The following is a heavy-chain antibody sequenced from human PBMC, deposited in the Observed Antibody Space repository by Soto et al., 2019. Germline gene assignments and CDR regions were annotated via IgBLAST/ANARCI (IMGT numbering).Heavy chain of an antibody. V-gene: IGHV4-61*08. CDR1: GGSISSGGYY. Sequence: SETLSLTCTVSGGSISSGGYYWSWIRQHPGKGLEWIGYIYYSGSTNYNPSLKSRVTMSVDPSKNQFSLSLSSVTAADTALYYCARGIGVAGIYFDYWGQGTPVAVSS. CDR3: ARGIGVAGIYFDY. CDR2: IYYSGST. J-gene: IGHJ4*02. D-gene: IGHD6-19*01.